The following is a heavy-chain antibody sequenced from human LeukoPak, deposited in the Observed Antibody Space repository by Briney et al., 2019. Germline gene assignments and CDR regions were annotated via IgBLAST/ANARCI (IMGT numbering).Heavy chain of an antibody. V-gene: IGHV3-23*01. Sequence: ETLSLTCTVSGGSISSYYWSWIRQPPGKGLEWVSAISGSGGSTYYADSVKGRFTISRDNSKNTLYLQMNSLRAEDTAVYYCAKDPGLNYYDSSGYIDYWGQGTLVTVSS. CDR2: ISGSGGST. D-gene: IGHD3-22*01. CDR1: GGSISSYY. CDR3: AKDPGLNYYDSSGYIDY. J-gene: IGHJ4*02.